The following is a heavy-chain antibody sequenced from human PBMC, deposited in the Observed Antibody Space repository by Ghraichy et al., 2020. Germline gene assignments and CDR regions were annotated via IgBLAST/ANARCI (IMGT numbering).Heavy chain of an antibody. CDR3: ARYSGSYYGMDV. J-gene: IGHJ6*02. Sequence: ASVKVSCKVSGYTFSGYYMHWVRQAPGQGLEWMGRINPNSGGTNYAQKFQGRVTMSGDTSISTAYMELTRLRADDTAVYYCARYSGSYYGMDVWGQGTTVTVSS. D-gene: IGHD1-26*01. CDR2: INPNSGGT. CDR1: GYTFSGYY. V-gene: IGHV1-2*06.